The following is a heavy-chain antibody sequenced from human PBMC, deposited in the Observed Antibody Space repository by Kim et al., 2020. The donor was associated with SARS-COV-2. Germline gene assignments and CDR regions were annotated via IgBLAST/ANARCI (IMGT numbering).Heavy chain of an antibody. Sequence: GGSLRLSCAASGFTFSNAWMSWVRQAPGKGLEWVGRIKSKTDGGTTDYAAPVKGRFTISRDDSKNTLYLQMNSLKTEDTAVYYCTTDRWFGELLFDYYYYGMDVWGQGTTVTVSS. CDR3: TTDRWFGELLFDYYYYGMDV. V-gene: IGHV3-15*01. D-gene: IGHD3-10*01. J-gene: IGHJ6*02. CDR1: GFTFSNAW. CDR2: IKSKTDGGTT.